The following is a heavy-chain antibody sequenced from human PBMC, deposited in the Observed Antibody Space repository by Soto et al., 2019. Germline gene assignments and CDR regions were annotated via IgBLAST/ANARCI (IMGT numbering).Heavy chain of an antibody. CDR1: GYTFTNFG. V-gene: IGHV1-18*04. D-gene: IGHD1-26*01. CDR2: ITPYNGNA. Sequence: QVHLVQSGAVVENPGASVKVSCKDSGYTFTNFGINWVRQAPGQDLEWMGWITPYNGNANYPQKHQDRLTITTDTSTNTAYVELRSLRSAGTAVYFCARARMFSGAHHDYLVEGTRVTVSS. J-gene: IGHJ4*02. CDR3: ARARMFSGAHHDY.